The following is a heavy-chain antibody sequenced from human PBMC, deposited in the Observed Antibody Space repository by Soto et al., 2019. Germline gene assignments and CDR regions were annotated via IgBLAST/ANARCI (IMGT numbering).Heavy chain of an antibody. Sequence: GGYLRLSCAASGFTFSSYGMHWVRQAPGKGLEWVAVIWYDGSNKYYADSVKGRFTISRDNSKNTLYLQMNSLRAEDTAVYYCARAVRGREAFDIWGQGTMVTVSS. V-gene: IGHV3-33*01. CDR3: ARAVRGREAFDI. J-gene: IGHJ3*02. CDR1: GFTFSSYG. CDR2: IWYDGSNK. D-gene: IGHD3-10*01.